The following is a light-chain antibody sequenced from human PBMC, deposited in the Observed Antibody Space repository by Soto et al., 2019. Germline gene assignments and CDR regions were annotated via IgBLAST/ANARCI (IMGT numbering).Light chain of an antibody. Sequence: EIVLTQSPATVSLSPGERATLSCRASQSVGIYLAWFQQKPGQAPRLLIYDATNRATGIPARFNGSGSGTDFTLTISSLQPEDFATYYCQQSYSTPRTFGQGTKVDI. CDR3: QQSYSTPRT. J-gene: IGKJ1*01. CDR1: QSVGIY. CDR2: DAT. V-gene: IGKV3-11*01.